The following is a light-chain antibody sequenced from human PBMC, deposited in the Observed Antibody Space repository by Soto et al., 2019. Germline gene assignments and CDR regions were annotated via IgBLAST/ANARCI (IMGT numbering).Light chain of an antibody. Sequence: DIQMTQSPSSLSASVGDRVTITCQASHDISNYLNWYQKKPGKAPKLLIYDASTFETGGPSRFSVSEFGTDFTLTINSLQAEDFATYYCQRYDILPPTFGQGTRLEIK. CDR1: HDISNY. J-gene: IGKJ5*01. V-gene: IGKV1-33*01. CDR2: DAS. CDR3: QRYDILPPT.